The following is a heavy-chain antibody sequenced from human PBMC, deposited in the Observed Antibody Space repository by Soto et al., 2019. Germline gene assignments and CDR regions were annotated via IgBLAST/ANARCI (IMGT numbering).Heavy chain of an antibody. CDR3: ASMIGDPVLSFDS. J-gene: IGHJ5*01. Sequence: QVQLQESGPGLVKPSETLSLTCTVSGGSISIYYWSWIRQPPGKGLEWIGFIFYSGSTSYNPSLKSRVTISIDTSEYQFSLTLNSVTAADTAVYYCASMIGDPVLSFDSWGQGTLVAVSS. V-gene: IGHV4-59*01. CDR2: IFYSGST. D-gene: IGHD3-10*02. CDR1: GGSISIYY.